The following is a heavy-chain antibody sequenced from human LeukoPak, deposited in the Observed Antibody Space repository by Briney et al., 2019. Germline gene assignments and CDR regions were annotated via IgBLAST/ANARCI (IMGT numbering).Heavy chain of an antibody. CDR1: GFSFSTYW. CDR3: ARAIGPDNDYGDYDY. V-gene: IGHV3-7*01. CDR2: IKQDGGEK. D-gene: IGHD4-17*01. Sequence: PGGSLRLSCVASGFSFSTYWMSWVRQAPGKGLEWVANIKQDGGEKYYVDSVKGRFTISRDNAKNSLYLQMNSLRAEDTAVYYCARAIGPDNDYGDYDYWGQGTLVTVSS. J-gene: IGHJ4*02.